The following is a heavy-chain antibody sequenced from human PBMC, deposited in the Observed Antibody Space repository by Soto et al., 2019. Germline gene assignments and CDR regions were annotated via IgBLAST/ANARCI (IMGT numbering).Heavy chain of an antibody. CDR2: INPDGGAK. Sequence: EVHLVESGGGLVKPGGSLRLSFAASGFSFSNYWMTWVRQAPGKGLEWVANINPDGGAKYYVESVKGRFSISRDNAKNSLYLQMSSLRAEDTAVYYCAKAFYNGNSDFGYWGQGTLVTVSS. CDR1: GFSFSNYW. J-gene: IGHJ4*02. CDR3: AKAFYNGNSDFGY. V-gene: IGHV3-7*05. D-gene: IGHD3-10*01.